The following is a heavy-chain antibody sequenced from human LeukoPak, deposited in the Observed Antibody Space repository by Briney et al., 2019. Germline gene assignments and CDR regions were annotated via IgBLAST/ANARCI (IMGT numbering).Heavy chain of an antibody. J-gene: IGHJ6*03. V-gene: IGHV1-69*04. D-gene: IGHD6-6*01. CDR2: IIPILGIA. CDR3: ARDSKLYSGSSWDYYNYMDV. Sequence: SVKVSCKASGGTFSSYAISWVRQAPGRGLEWMGRIIPILGIANYAQKFQGRVTITADKSTSTAYMELSSLRSDDTAVYYCARDSKLYSGSSWDYYNYMDVWGEGTTVTVSS. CDR1: GGTFSSYA.